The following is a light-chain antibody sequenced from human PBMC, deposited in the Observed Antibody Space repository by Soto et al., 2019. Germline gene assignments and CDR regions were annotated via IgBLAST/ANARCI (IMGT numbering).Light chain of an antibody. V-gene: IGLV2-8*01. Sequence: QSALTLNHAVSRPAIQTVAERRAGKGSNVGGYDYVSWYQQHPGKAPKLMIYEVTIRPSGVSDRFSGSKSGNTASLTVSGLQAEDEADYSCSACTGGAASYVFGTGTRV. J-gene: IGLJ1*01. CDR3: SACTGGAASYV. CDR1: GSNVGGYDY. CDR2: EVT.